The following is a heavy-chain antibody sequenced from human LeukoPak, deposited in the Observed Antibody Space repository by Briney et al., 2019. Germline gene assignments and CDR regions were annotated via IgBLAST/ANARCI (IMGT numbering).Heavy chain of an antibody. CDR1: GGSISSGGYY. V-gene: IGHV4-31*03. CDR2: IYYSGST. J-gene: IGHJ4*02. CDR3: ARDAAYSSSLGSFDY. D-gene: IGHD6-6*01. Sequence: PSQTLSLTCTVSGGSISSGGYYWSWIRQHPGKGLEWIGYIYYSGSTYYNPSLKSRVTISVDTSKNQFSLKLSSVTAAGTAVYYCARDAAYSSSLGSFDYWGQGTLVTVSS.